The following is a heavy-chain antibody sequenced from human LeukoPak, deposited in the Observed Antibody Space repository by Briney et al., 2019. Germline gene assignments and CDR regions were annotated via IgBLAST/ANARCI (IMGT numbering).Heavy chain of an antibody. CDR2: ITRNGRT. D-gene: IGHD6-13*01. V-gene: IGHV3-23*01. J-gene: IGHJ6*03. CDR1: GFSFSTYA. Sequence: PGGSLRLSCVASGFSFSTYAMVWVRQAPGKGLEWVSAITRNGRTFYADSVQGRVTISRDNSKNTLYLQMSSLRAEDTADYFCASVGVADPNPHSYLDVWGKGTTVTVSS. CDR3: ASVGVADPNPHSYLDV.